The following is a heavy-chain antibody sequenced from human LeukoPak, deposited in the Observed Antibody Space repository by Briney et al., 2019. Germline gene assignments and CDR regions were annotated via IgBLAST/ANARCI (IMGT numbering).Heavy chain of an antibody. CDR2: LYDYGRT. J-gene: IGHJ4*02. Sequence: VEPSETLSITCTVSGGSISSHYWSWIRQPPGKGLEWIGYLYDYGRTKHNPSLNSRLTLSADTSKNQFSLRLSSVTAADTAVYFCATIKRGNIFGYFDFWGQGILVAVSS. CDR3: ATIKRGNIFGYFDF. D-gene: IGHD5-18*01. CDR1: GGSISSHY. V-gene: IGHV4-59*11.